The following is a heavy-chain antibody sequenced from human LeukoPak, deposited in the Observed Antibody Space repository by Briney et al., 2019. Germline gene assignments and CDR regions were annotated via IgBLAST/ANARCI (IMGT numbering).Heavy chain of an antibody. V-gene: IGHV3-23*01. D-gene: IGHD6-19*01. CDR1: GFTFSNYA. CDR3: AKDRSSSGCWWFDP. CDR2: ISGSGLRT. J-gene: IGHJ5*02. Sequence: GGSLRLSCAASGFTFSNYAMSWVRQAPGKGLEWVSAISGSGLRTYYADSVKGRFTISRDISKNTLYLQMDSLRAEDTAVYYCAKDRSSSGCWWFDPWGQGTLVTVSS.